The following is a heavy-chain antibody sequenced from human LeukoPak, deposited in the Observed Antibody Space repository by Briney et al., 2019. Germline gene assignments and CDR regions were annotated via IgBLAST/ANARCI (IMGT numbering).Heavy chain of an antibody. V-gene: IGHV3-30*02. CDR1: GFTFSSYG. CDR2: IRYDGSNK. CDR3: AKDIGYDSSGYYYGEYMDV. Sequence: QPGGSLRLSCAASGFTFSSYGMHWVRQAPGKGLEWVAFIRYDGSNKYYADSVKGRFTISRDNSKNTLYLQMNSLRAEDTAVYYCAKDIGYDSSGYYYGEYMDVWGKGTTVTISS. J-gene: IGHJ6*03. D-gene: IGHD3-22*01.